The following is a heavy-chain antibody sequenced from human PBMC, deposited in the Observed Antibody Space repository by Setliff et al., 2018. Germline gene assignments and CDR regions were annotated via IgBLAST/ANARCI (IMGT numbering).Heavy chain of an antibody. CDR1: GYNFLDYW. CDR3: ARRRRFDSGGPRSPWYFDL. Sequence: PGASLKISCKASGYNFLDYWIGWVRQMPGKGLEWMGIIYPDDSDTRYSPSVQGPFTISADKSISTAYLQWSSLKASDTAFYYCARRRRFDSGGPRSPWYFDLWGHGTLVTAPQ. D-gene: IGHD3-22*01. V-gene: IGHV5-51*01. CDR2: IYPDDSDT. J-gene: IGHJ2*01.